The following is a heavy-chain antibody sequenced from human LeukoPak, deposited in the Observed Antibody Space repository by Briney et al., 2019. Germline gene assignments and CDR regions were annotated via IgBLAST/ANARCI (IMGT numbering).Heavy chain of an antibody. CDR1: GGSISTYY. V-gene: IGHV4-59*01. D-gene: IGHD4-11*01. CDR2: IYYSGST. J-gene: IGHJ4*02. Sequence: SETLSLTCTVSGGSISTYYWSWIRQPPGKGLEWIGYIYYSGSTNYNPSLKSRVTTSVDTSKNQFSLKLSSVTAADTAVYYCAAYDYSNSYYFDYWGQGTLVTVSS. CDR3: AAYDYSNSYYFDY.